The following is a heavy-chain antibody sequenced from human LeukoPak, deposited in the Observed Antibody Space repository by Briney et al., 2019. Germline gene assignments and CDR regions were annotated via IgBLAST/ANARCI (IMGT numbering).Heavy chain of an antibody. J-gene: IGHJ4*02. V-gene: IGHV1-8*01. CDR1: GYTFTTYD. CDR2: MNPNSGDT. Sequence: EASVKVSCKASGYTFTTYDITWVRQATGQGLEWMGWMNPNSGDTAYAQKFQGRVAMTRDTSISTAYMELSSLRSEDTAVYYCARAGVRGRYGDYDDYWGQGTLVTVSS. CDR3: ARAGVRGRYGDYDDY. D-gene: IGHD1-26*01.